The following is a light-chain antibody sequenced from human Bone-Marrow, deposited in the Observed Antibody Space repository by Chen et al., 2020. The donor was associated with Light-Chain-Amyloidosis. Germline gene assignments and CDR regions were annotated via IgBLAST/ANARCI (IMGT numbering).Light chain of an antibody. Sequence: SYDPTQPLSLSVFQGQRARITCSGDDLPTKYAYWYQQKPGQAPVLVIHRDTERPSGISERFSGSSSGTTATLTISGVQAEDEADYHCQSADSSGTYEVIFGGGTKLTVL. CDR3: QSADSSGTYEVI. CDR1: DLPTKY. V-gene: IGLV3-25*03. J-gene: IGLJ2*01. CDR2: RDT.